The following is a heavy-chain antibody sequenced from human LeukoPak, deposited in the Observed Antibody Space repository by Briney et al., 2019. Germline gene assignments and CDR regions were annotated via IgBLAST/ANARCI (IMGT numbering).Heavy chain of an antibody. J-gene: IGHJ4*02. CDR2: IYKSGST. D-gene: IGHD3-22*01. CDR1: GGSIGWDY. CDR3: AREEYFQDSNGYSYYFHS. V-gene: IGHV4-4*07. Sequence: SETLSLTCTVSGGSIGWDYWSWIRQSAGKGLEWIGRIYKSGSTNYNPSFRSRVTISVDASRNQNALSVTAVCAADTAVYYCAREEYFQDSNGYSYYFHSWGQGSLVTVSS.